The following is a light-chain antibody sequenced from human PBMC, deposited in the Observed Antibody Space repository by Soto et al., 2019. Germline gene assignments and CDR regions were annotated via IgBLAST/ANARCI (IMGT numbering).Light chain of an antibody. CDR3: QQYGSSPT. CDR1: QTVTSGY. J-gene: IGKJ1*01. Sequence: EIVLTQSPGTLSLSPGERATLSCRASQTVTSGYLAWYQQKPGQPPRILIYGASSRATGIPDRISGSGSGTDFTLTISRLEPEDFAVYYCQQYGSSPTFGQGTKVEI. V-gene: IGKV3-20*01. CDR2: GAS.